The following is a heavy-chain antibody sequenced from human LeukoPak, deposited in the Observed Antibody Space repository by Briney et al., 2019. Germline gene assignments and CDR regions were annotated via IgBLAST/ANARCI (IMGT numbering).Heavy chain of an antibody. J-gene: IGHJ6*03. D-gene: IGHD6-13*01. CDR2: IYYSGST. Sequence: SETLSLTCTVSGGSISSSSSYWGWIRQPPGKGLEWIGSIYYSGSTYYNPSLKSRVTISVDTSKNQFSLKLSSMTAADTAVYYCAKSGYDYKYSSSWYLGTYYYYYYMDVWGKGTTVTASS. CDR3: AKSGYDYKYSSSWYLGTYYYYYYMDV. V-gene: IGHV4-39*01. CDR1: GGSISSSSSY.